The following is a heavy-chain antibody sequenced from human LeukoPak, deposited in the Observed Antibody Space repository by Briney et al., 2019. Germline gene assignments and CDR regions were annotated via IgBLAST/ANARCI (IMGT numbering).Heavy chain of an antibody. CDR3: ARDQWAVSNDYVWGSYHNWFDP. Sequence: GGSLRLSCAATGFTFSSYSMNWVRQAPGKGLEWVAVISYDGSNKYYADSVKGRFTISRDNSKNTLYLQMNSLRAEDTAVYYCARDQWAVSNDYVWGSYHNWFDPWGQGTLVTVSS. J-gene: IGHJ5*02. D-gene: IGHD3-16*02. V-gene: IGHV3-30*03. CDR1: GFTFSSYS. CDR2: ISYDGSNK.